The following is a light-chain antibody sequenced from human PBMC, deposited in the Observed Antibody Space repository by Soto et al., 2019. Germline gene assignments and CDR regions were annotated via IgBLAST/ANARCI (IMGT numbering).Light chain of an antibody. CDR1: LGIGSS. J-gene: IGKJ1*01. V-gene: IGKV1-8*01. CDR3: QHYYSYPPT. CDR2: GAS. Sequence: ALRLTQSPSSLSASAGDRVTITCRASLGIGSSLAWYQQKPGKAPKALIYGASTLQIGVPSRFSGSGSGTDFTLTISSLQSEDFATYYCQHYYSYPPTFGQGTRLE.